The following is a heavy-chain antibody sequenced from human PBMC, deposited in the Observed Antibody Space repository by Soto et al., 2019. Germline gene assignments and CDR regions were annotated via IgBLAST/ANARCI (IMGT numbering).Heavy chain of an antibody. V-gene: IGHV1-69*01. D-gene: IGHD5-18*01. Sequence: QAQLVQSGTEVRKPGSSVKVSCKASGGLISSYAIMWVRQAPGQGLEWVGDIIPFVGTPNYAQKFQGRVTISVDESSTTAFLELSRLTSQDAGVFYCARGFQTNTEAGVYGMDLWGQGTTVTVSS. CDR2: IIPFVGTP. J-gene: IGHJ6*02. CDR3: ARGFQTNTEAGVYGMDL. CDR1: GGLISSYA.